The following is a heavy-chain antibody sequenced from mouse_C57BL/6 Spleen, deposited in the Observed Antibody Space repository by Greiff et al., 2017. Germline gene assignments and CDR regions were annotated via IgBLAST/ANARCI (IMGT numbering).Heavy chain of an antibody. CDR2: INPGSGGT. Sequence: VQLVESGAELVRPGTSVKVSCKASGYAFTNYLIEWVQQRPGQGLEWIGVINPGSGGTNYNEQFKGKATLTADKSSSTAYMQLSSLTSEDSAVYFCARSSSSYWYFDVWGTGTTVTVSS. D-gene: IGHD1-1*01. J-gene: IGHJ1*03. CDR3: ARSSSSYWYFDV. CDR1: GYAFTNYL. V-gene: IGHV1-54*01.